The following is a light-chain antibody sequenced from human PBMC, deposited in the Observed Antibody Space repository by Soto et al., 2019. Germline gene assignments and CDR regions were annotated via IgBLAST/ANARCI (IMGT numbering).Light chain of an antibody. CDR2: VAS. Sequence: VMTQSPATLSVSPGERATLSCRASQSVSSNLAWYQQKPGQAPRLLIYVASTRATGIPARFSGSGSGTEFTLTISSLQSEDFAVYYCQQYDNWPRTFGQGTKVDI. J-gene: IGKJ1*01. CDR1: QSVSSN. V-gene: IGKV3-15*01. CDR3: QQYDNWPRT.